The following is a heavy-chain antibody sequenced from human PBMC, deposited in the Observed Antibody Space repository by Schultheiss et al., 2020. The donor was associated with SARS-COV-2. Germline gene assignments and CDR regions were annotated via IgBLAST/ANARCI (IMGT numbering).Heavy chain of an antibody. J-gene: IGHJ4*02. CDR1: GFTFSSYE. CDR2: ISSSGSTI. CDR3: GRGYCSGGSCPIDY. D-gene: IGHD2-15*01. V-gene: IGHV3-48*03. Sequence: GGSLRLSCAASGFTFSSYEMNWVRQAPGKGLEWVSYISSSGSTIYYADSVKGRFTISRDNAKNSLYLQMNSLRAEDTAVYYCGRGYCSGGSCPIDYWGQGTLVTVSS.